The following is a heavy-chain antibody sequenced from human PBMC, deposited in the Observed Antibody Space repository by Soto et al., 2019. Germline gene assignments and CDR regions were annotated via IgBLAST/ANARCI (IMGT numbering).Heavy chain of an antibody. CDR3: ARGGPGLQAAQDY. CDR1: GFTFSSYS. D-gene: IGHD6-25*01. Sequence: EVQLVESGGGLVKPGGSLRLSCAASGFTFSSYSMNWVRQAPGKGLEWVSSISSSSSYIYYADSVKGRFTISRDNAKNSLYLQMNSLRAEDTAVYYCARGGPGLQAAQDYWGQGTLVTVSS. CDR2: ISSSSSYI. V-gene: IGHV3-21*01. J-gene: IGHJ4*02.